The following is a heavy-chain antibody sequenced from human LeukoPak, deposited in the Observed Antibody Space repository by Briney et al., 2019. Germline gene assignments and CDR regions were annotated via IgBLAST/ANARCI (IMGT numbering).Heavy chain of an antibody. V-gene: IGHV4-59*05. Sequence: PSETLSLTCTVSGGSISSYYWSWIRQPPGKGLEWIGSIYYSGSTYYNPSLKSRVTISVDTSKNQFSLKLSSVTAADTAVYYCARHAGLRFHLNWFDPWGQGTLVTVSS. CDR1: GGSISSYY. CDR2: IYYSGST. D-gene: IGHD5-12*01. J-gene: IGHJ5*02. CDR3: ARHAGLRFHLNWFDP.